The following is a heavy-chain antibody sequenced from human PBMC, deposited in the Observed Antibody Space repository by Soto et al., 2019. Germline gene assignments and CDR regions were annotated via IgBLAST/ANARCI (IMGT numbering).Heavy chain of an antibody. Sequence: QVQLVQSGAEVKKPGASVKVSCKASGYTFTSYGINWVRQAPGQGLEWMGWISAYNGNTQYAQKLQGRDTMTTDTSTSSDYMEMRSLRSDDTAVYYCARVQSGYDFDYWGKGTLVTGSS. CDR2: ISAYNGNT. J-gene: IGHJ4*02. CDR3: ARVQSGYDFDY. CDR1: GYTFTSYG. D-gene: IGHD5-12*01. V-gene: IGHV1-18*01.